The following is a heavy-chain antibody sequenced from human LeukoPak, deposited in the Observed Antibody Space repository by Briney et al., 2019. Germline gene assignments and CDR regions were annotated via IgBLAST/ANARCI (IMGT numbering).Heavy chain of an antibody. CDR3: ARGLMVRGFNGMDV. D-gene: IGHD3-10*01. CDR1: GGSFSGYY. V-gene: IGHV4-34*01. J-gene: IGHJ6*02. Sequence: PSETLSLTCAVYGGSFSGYYWSWIRQPPGKGLEWIGEINHSGSTNYNPSLKSRVTISVDTSKNQFSLKLSSVTAADTAVYYCARGLMVRGFNGMDVWGQGTTVTVSS. CDR2: INHSGST.